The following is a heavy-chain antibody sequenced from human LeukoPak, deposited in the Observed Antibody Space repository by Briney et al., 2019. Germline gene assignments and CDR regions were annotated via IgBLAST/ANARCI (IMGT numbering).Heavy chain of an antibody. D-gene: IGHD5-18*01. CDR2: ISGSGGST. CDR3: AKDYYDDTAMVKVDY. Sequence: PGGSLRLSCAASGFTFSSYAMSWVRQAPGKGLEWVSSISGSGGSTYYADSVKGRLTISRDNSKNTLYLQMNSLRAEDTAVYYCAKDYYDDTAMVKVDYWGQGTLVTVSS. CDR1: GFTFSSYA. V-gene: IGHV3-23*01. J-gene: IGHJ4*02.